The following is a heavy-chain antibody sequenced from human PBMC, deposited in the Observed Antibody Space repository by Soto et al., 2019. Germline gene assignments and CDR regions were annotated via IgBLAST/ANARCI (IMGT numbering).Heavy chain of an antibody. CDR3: AKVSAIAARPYYYYYMDV. J-gene: IGHJ6*03. V-gene: IGHV3-30*18. D-gene: IGHD6-6*01. CDR1: GFTFSSYV. CDR2: ISYDGSNK. Sequence: TGGSLRLSCAASGFTFSSYVMHWVRQAPGKGLEWVAVISYDGSNKYYADSVKGRFTISRDNSKNTLYLQMNSLRAEDTAVYYCAKVSAIAARPYYYYYMDVWGKGTTVTVSS.